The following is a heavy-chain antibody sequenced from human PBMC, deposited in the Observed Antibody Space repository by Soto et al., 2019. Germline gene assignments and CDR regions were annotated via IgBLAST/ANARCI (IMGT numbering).Heavy chain of an antibody. J-gene: IGHJ5*02. CDR1: GGSISSYY. Sequence: QVQLQESGPGLVKPSETLSLTCTVSGGSISSYYWSWIRQPPGKGLEWIGYIYYSGSANYNPSLRSRVTISVDTSKHQVSLKLSSVTAADTAVYYCARVGGSYRGGWYGWFDPWGQGTLVTVSS. D-gene: IGHD6-19*01. CDR2: IYYSGSA. V-gene: IGHV4-59*01. CDR3: ARVGGSYRGGWYGWFDP.